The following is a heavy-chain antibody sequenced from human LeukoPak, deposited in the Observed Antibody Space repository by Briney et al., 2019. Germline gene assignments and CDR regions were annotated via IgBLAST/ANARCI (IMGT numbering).Heavy chain of an antibody. V-gene: IGHV3-48*01. Sequence: GGSLRLSCAASGFTFSAYSMNWVRQAPGKGLEWISYIGISSGNTKYADSVKGRFTISGDKAKNSLYLQMNSLRVEDTAVYYFARDYKYAFDNWGQGTLVTVSS. CDR3: ARDYKYAFDN. CDR1: GFTFSAYS. J-gene: IGHJ4*02. D-gene: IGHD5-24*01. CDR2: IGISSGNT.